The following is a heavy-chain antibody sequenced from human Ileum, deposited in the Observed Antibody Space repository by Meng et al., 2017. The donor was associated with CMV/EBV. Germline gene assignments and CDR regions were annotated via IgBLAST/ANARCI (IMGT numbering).Heavy chain of an antibody. CDR3: ARDSTAGIPYYFYGMDV. Sequence: SETLSLTCTVSGGSISNYYWSWIRQPPGKGLEWIGYIYYSGSTNYNPSLKSRVTISVDTSKNQFSLELNSVTAADTAVYYCARDSTAGIPYYFYGMDVWGQGTTVT. CDR2: IYYSGST. D-gene: IGHD6-13*01. J-gene: IGHJ6*02. CDR1: GGSISNYY. V-gene: IGHV4-59*01.